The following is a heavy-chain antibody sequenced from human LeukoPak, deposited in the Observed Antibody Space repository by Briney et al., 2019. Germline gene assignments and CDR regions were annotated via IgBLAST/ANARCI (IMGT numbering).Heavy chain of an antibody. CDR1: GGSFSGYY. D-gene: IGHD3-9*01. V-gene: IGHV4-34*01. CDR3: ARLVGYDILTGYYRGTYYFDY. Sequence: SETLSLTCAVYGGSFSGYYWSWIRQPPGKGLEWIGEINHSGSTNYNPSLKSRVTISVDTSKNQFSLKLSSVTAADTAVYYCARLVGYDILTGYYRGTYYFDYWGQGALVTVSS. J-gene: IGHJ4*02. CDR2: INHSGST.